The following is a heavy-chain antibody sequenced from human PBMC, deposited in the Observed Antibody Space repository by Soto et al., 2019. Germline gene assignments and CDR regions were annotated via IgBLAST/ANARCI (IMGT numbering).Heavy chain of an antibody. CDR2: IYYSGST. CDR3: ARLTDDFWSGYYFDY. V-gene: IGHV4-59*08. CDR1: GGSISSYY. J-gene: IGHJ4*02. D-gene: IGHD3-3*01. Sequence: SETLSLTCTVSGGSISSYYWSWIRQPPGKGLEWIGYIYYSGSTNYNPSLKSRVTISVDTSKNQFSLKLSSVTAADTAVYYCARLTDDFWSGYYFDYWGQGTLVTVSS.